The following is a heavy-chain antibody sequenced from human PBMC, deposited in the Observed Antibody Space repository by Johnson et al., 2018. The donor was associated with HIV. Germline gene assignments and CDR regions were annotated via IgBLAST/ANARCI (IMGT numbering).Heavy chain of an antibody. CDR3: AKTALFQSIWDAFDI. CDR1: GFTFDDYT. CDR2: ISWDGGSP. V-gene: IGHV3-43*01. J-gene: IGHJ3*02. Sequence: VQLVESGGVVVRPGGSLRLSCAASGFTFDDYTMHWVRQGPGTGLEWVSLISWDGGSPYSGDSLKGRFTISRDNSKNSLYLQMNSLRAEDTALYYCAKTALFQSIWDAFDIWGQGTMVTVSS. D-gene: IGHD3-10*01.